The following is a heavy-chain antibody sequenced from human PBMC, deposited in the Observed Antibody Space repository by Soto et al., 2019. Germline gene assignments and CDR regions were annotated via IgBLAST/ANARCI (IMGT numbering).Heavy chain of an antibody. CDR2: IKSKTDGGTT. D-gene: IGHD6-19*01. CDR3: TTDLVAGYYYYYGMDV. V-gene: IGHV3-15*07. Sequence: EVQLVESGGGLVKPGGSLRLSCAASGFTFSNAWMNWVRQAPGKGLEWVGRIKSKTDGGTTDYAAPVKGRFTISRDDSKNTLDLQMNSLKTEDTAVYYCTTDLVAGYYYYYGMDVWGQGTTVTVSS. J-gene: IGHJ6*02. CDR1: GFTFSNAW.